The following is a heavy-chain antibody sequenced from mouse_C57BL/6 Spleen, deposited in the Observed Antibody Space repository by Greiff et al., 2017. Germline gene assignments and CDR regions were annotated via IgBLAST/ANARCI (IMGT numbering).Heavy chain of an antibody. CDR1: GYTFTSYW. V-gene: IGHV1-74*01. CDR3: AIWDDMVFAMDY. D-gene: IGHD1-1*02. Sequence: VQLQQPGAELVKPGASVKVSCKASGYTFTSYWMHWVKQRPGQGLEWIGRIHPSDSDTNYNQKFKGKATLTVDKSSSTAYMQLSSLTSEDSAVYYCAIWDDMVFAMDYWGQGTSVTVSS. CDR2: IHPSDSDT. J-gene: IGHJ4*01.